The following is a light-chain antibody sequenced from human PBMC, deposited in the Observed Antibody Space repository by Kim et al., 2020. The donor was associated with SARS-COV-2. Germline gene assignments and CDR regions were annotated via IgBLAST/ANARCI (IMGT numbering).Light chain of an antibody. CDR2: GAS. Sequence: SPGERATLSCRASQSLSSSHLAWYQQKPGQAPRRLIYGASSRATGIPDRFSGSGSGTDFTLTISRLEPDDFAVYYCQQYGSSPRTFGQGTKVDIK. CDR3: QQYGSSPRT. CDR1: QSLSSSH. V-gene: IGKV3-20*01. J-gene: IGKJ1*01.